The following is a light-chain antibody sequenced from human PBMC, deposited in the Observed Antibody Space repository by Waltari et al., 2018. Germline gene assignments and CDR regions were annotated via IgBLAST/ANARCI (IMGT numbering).Light chain of an antibody. CDR1: QSISKY. CDR3: QQSYTTLT. Sequence: DIQMTQSPSSLSASVGDTVTITCRASQSISKYLNWYQQKPGKAPNLLIYTASSLKSGVPSRFTGSGSGTDFTLTISSLQPEDFATYYCQQSYTTLTFGPGTTVDI. V-gene: IGKV1-39*01. CDR2: TAS. J-gene: IGKJ3*01.